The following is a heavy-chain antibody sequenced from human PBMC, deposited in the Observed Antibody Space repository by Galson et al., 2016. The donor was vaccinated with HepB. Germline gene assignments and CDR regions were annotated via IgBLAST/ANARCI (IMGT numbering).Heavy chain of an antibody. J-gene: IGHJ3*02. Sequence: SLRLSCAASGFTFSSYWMSWVRQAPGKGLEWVANIKEDGSEEYYVDSVKGRFTISRDNAKNSLYLQMNRPRAEDTAVYYCARESPTTAGAFDIWGQGTMVTVSS. CDR1: GFTFSSYW. CDR3: ARESPTTAGAFDI. CDR2: IKEDGSEE. V-gene: IGHV3-7*01. D-gene: IGHD4-17*01.